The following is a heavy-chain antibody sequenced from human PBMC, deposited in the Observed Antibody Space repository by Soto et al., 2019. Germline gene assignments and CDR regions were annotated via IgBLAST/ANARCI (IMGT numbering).Heavy chain of an antibody. CDR3: ARGGVVVAEDDY. CDR2: INPSGGST. Sequence: QVQLVQSGAEVKKPGASVKVSCKASGYTFTSYYMHWVRQAPGQGLEWMGIINPSGGSTSYAQKFQGKVTMTRPTSTSTVYMELSSVRSEDTAVYYCARGGVVVAEDDYWGQGTLVTVSS. V-gene: IGHV1-46*01. CDR1: GYTFTSYY. D-gene: IGHD2-15*01. J-gene: IGHJ4*02.